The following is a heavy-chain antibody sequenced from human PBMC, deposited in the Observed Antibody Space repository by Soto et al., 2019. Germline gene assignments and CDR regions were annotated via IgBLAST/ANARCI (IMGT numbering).Heavy chain of an antibody. CDR1: GYIFTNYW. J-gene: IGHJ4*02. Sequence: PGESLKISCTGPGYIFTNYWIGWVRQMPGKGLEWMGIIYTGDSDARYSPSFQGQVTISVDKSITTAFLQWTSLKASDTAMYYCGRLGPGGLALFEYWGQGTLVTVSS. V-gene: IGHV5-51*01. CDR3: GRLGPGGLALFEY. CDR2: IYTGDSDA. D-gene: IGHD2-15*01.